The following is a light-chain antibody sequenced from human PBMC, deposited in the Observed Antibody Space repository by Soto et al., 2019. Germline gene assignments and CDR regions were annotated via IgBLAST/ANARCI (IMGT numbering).Light chain of an antibody. J-gene: IGLJ7*01. Sequence: QSVLTQSSSASASLGSSVKLTCTLSSGHRTYIIAWHQQQPGKAPRYLMKLEGSGSYNKGSGVPDRFSGSSSGADRYLTISNLQSEDEGDYYCETWDSNSRVFGGGTQLTVL. CDR1: SGHRTYI. V-gene: IGLV4-60*03. CDR3: ETWDSNSRV. CDR2: LEGSGSY.